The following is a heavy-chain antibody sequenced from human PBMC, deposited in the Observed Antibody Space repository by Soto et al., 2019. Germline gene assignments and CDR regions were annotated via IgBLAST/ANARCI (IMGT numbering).Heavy chain of an antibody. CDR2: ISSSGSTI. J-gene: IGHJ1*01. V-gene: IGHV3-11*01. D-gene: IGHD2-21*02. CDR1: GFTFSDYY. Sequence: QVQLVESGGGLVKPGGSLRLSCAASGFTFSDYYMSWIRQAPGKGLEWISYISSSGSTIYYADSVRGRFTISRDNAKNSLYLQMNSLRVDDTAVYYGAREGVTAAQGYFQRWGQGTLVTVSS. CDR3: AREGVTAAQGYFQR.